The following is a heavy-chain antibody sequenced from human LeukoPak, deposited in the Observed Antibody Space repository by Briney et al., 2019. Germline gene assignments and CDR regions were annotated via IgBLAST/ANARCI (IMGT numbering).Heavy chain of an antibody. CDR3: ARDPPTEYSSSSPSIDY. J-gene: IGHJ4*02. D-gene: IGHD6-6*01. V-gene: IGHV3-21*01. CDR1: GFTFSSYS. CDR2: ISSSSSYV. Sequence: PGGSLRLSCAASGFTFSSYSMNWVRQAPGKGLEWVSSISSSSSYVYYADSVKGRFTISRDNAKNSLYLQMNSLRAEDTAVYYCARDPPTEYSSSSPSIDYWGQGTLVTVSS.